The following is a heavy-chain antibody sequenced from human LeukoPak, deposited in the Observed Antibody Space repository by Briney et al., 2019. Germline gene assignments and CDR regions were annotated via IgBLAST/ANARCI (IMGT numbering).Heavy chain of an antibody. Sequence: GGSLRLSCAASGFTFSSYAMHWVRQAPGKGLEWVAVISYDGSNKYYADSVKGRFTISRDNSKNTLYLQMNSLRAEDTAVYYCAGSYYDIVTGLGEFDPWGQGTLVTVSS. J-gene: IGHJ5*02. D-gene: IGHD3-9*01. V-gene: IGHV3-30-3*01. CDR1: GFTFSSYA. CDR3: AGSYYDIVTGLGEFDP. CDR2: ISYDGSNK.